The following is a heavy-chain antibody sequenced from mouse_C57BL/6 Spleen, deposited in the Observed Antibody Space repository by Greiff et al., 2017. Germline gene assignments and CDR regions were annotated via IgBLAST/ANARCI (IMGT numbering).Heavy chain of an antibody. D-gene: IGHD1-1*01. CDR3: ARHEDYDSSSNWYIDV. J-gene: IGHJ1*03. Sequence: QVQLQQSGAELVKPGASVKLSCTASGFTFTEYTIHWVKQRSGQGLEWIGWFYPGSGSIKYNEKFKDKATLTADTSSSTVYMELSRLTSEDTAVYFDARHEDYDSSSNWYIDVWGTGTTVTVSS. CDR1: GFTFTEYT. CDR2: FYPGSGSI. V-gene: IGHV1-62-2*01.